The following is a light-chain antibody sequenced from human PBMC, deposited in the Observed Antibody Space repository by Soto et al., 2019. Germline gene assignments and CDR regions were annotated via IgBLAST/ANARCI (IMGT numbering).Light chain of an antibody. J-gene: IGLJ1*01. CDR2: EVT. CDR1: SSDIGSYDY. CDR3: SSFTSTSTRL. Sequence: QSALTQPASVSGAPGQSITISCTGTSSDIGSYDYVSWYQQQPGKAPNLIIYEVTDRPSGVSNRFSGSKSGNTASLTISGLQAEDEADYYCSSFTSTSTRLFGSGTKVT. V-gene: IGLV2-14*01.